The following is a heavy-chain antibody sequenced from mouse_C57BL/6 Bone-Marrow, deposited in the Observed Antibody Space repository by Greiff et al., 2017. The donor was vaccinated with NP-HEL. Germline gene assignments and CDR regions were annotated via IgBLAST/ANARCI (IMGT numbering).Heavy chain of an antibody. CDR3: ARYDGYYVGWFAY. J-gene: IGHJ3*01. CDR1: GYTFTNYW. D-gene: IGHD2-3*01. CDR2: IYPGGGYT. V-gene: IGHV1-63*01. Sequence: VQLQQSGAELVRPGTSVKMSCKASGYTFTNYWIGWAKQRPGHGLEWIGDIYPGGGYTNYNEKFKGKATLTADKSSSTAYMQFSSLTSEDSAIYYCARYDGYYVGWFAYWGQGTLVTVSA.